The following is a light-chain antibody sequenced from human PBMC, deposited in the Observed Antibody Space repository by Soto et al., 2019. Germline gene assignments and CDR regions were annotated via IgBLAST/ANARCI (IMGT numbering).Light chain of an antibody. J-gene: IGLJ2*01. CDR3: CSYAGSSTSVV. Sequence: QSALTQPASVSGSPGQWITISCTGTSSDVGSYNLVSWYQQHPGKAPKLMIYEVSKRPSGVSNRFSGSKSGNTASLTISGLQAEDEADYYCCSYAGSSTSVVFGGGTQLTVL. V-gene: IGLV2-23*02. CDR1: SSDVGSYNL. CDR2: EVS.